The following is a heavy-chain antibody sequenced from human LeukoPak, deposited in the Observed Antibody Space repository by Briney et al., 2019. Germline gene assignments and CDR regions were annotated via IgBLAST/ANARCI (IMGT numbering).Heavy chain of an antibody. V-gene: IGHV4-39*07. CDR3: ARIDQLLSPYFDY. J-gene: IGHJ4*02. D-gene: IGHD2-2*01. Sequence: PSETLSLTCTVSGGSISSSSYYWGWIRQPPGKGLEWIGSIYYSGSTYYNPSLKSRVTISVDTSKNQFSLKLSSVTAADTAVYYCARIDQLLSPYFDYWGQGTLVTVSS. CDR1: GGSISSSSYY. CDR2: IYYSGST.